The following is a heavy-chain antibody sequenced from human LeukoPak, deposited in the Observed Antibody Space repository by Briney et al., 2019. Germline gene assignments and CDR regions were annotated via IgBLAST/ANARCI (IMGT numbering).Heavy chain of an antibody. CDR1: GYTFTSYG. Sequence: GASVTVSFTASGYTFTSYGISWVRQAPGQGLEWMGWISAYNGNTNYAQKLQGRVTMTTDTSTSTAYMELRSLRSDDTAVYYCARDLEAACDYWGQGTLVTVSS. D-gene: IGHD6-25*01. CDR3: ARDLEAACDY. CDR2: ISAYNGNT. V-gene: IGHV1-18*01. J-gene: IGHJ4*02.